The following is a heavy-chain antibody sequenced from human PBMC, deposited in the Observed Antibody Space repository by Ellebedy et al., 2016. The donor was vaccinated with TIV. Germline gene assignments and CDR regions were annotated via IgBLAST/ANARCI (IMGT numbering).Heavy chain of an antibody. CDR1: GGSISSSSYY. Sequence: MPSETLSLTCTVSGGSISSSSYYWGWIRQPPGKGLEWIGSIYYSGSTFYNPSLKSRVTISVDTSKNQFSLKLSSVTAADTAVYYCARDPSWSVQLERQYSFDYWGQGTLVTVSS. CDR3: ARDPSWSVQLERQYSFDY. CDR2: IYYSGST. V-gene: IGHV4-39*02. J-gene: IGHJ4*02. D-gene: IGHD1-1*01.